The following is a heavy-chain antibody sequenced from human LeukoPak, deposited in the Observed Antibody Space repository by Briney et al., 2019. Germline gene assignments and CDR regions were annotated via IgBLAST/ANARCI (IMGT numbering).Heavy chain of an antibody. D-gene: IGHD5-24*01. CDR2: INPGGDNT. CDR1: GYTFTNYY. CDR3: ARIRDGCNDAYDI. V-gene: IGHV1-46*01. J-gene: IGHJ3*02. Sequence: ASVKVSCKASGYTFTNYYIHWVRQAPGQGLEWMGLINPGGDNTNYAQNFQGRVTMTRDTSANTVYMELSSLRSEDTAIYYCARIRDGCNDAYDIWGQGTVVTVPS.